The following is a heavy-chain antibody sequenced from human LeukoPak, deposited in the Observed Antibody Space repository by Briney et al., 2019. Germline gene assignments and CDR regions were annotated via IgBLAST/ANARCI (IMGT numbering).Heavy chain of an antibody. CDR3: ARGPPISGNFWRGKNHPPDY. D-gene: IGHD3-3*01. J-gene: IGHJ4*02. Sequence: GGSLRLSCAASGFTFSSYSMNWVRQAPGKGLEWVSSISSSSSYIYYVDSVKGRFTISRDNAKNSLYLQMNSLGAEDTAVYYCARGPPISGNFWRGKNHPPDYWGQGTLVTVSS. CDR2: ISSSSSYI. V-gene: IGHV3-21*01. CDR1: GFTFSSYS.